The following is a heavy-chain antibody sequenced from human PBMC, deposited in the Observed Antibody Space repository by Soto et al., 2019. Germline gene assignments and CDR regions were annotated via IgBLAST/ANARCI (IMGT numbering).Heavy chain of an antibody. V-gene: IGHV4-59*08. Sequence: SETLSLTCTVSGGSISSYYWSWIRQPPGKGLEWIGYIYYSGSTNYNPSLKSRVTISVDTSKNQFSLKLSSVTAADTAVYYCARHTVEGKEYDYIWGSYRYNWFDPWGQGTLVTVSS. CDR2: IYYSGST. J-gene: IGHJ5*02. CDR3: ARHTVEGKEYDYIWGSYRYNWFDP. D-gene: IGHD3-16*02. CDR1: GGSISSYY.